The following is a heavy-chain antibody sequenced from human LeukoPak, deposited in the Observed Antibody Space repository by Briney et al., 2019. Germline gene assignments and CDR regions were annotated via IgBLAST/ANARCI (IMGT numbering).Heavy chain of an antibody. J-gene: IGHJ4*02. CDR1: GSSFTNYW. CDR3: ARDGLTDY. Sequence: KRGESLKISCKPSGSSFTNYWIAWVRQLPGKGLEWMGIIHPGDSDTIYSPSFQGQVSISVDKSVRTAYLQWTSLKASDTAMYYCARDGLTDYWGQGTLVTVSS. V-gene: IGHV5-51*01. CDR2: IHPGDSDT. D-gene: IGHD2-8*01.